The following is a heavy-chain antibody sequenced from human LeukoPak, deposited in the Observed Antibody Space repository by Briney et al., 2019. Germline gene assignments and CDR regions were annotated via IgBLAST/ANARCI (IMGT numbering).Heavy chain of an antibody. J-gene: IGHJ6*03. Sequence: HGESLHISCQRSGSTFSSYWIGWLRQLHGKGLEWMRTIYPGVSATSYSTSFQGHVTISAHKPISTAYLQWSSLKASDTAMYYCARLGKQRTGATTLDDMDVWGKGTTVTVSS. CDR2: IYPGVSAT. V-gene: IGHV5-51*01. D-gene: IGHD1-1*01. CDR3: ARLGKQRTGATTLDDMDV. CDR1: GSTFSSYW.